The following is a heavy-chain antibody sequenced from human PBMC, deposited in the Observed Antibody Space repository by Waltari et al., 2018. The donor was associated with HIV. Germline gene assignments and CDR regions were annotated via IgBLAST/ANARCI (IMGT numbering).Heavy chain of an antibody. CDR2: MNPNSGNT. CDR3: ARGPPTFGGVIAIDY. Sequence: QVQLVQSGAEVKKPGASVKVSCKASGYTFTSYDIHWVRQATGQGREWMGWMNPNSGNTGYAQKFQGRVTMTRNTSISTAYMELSSLRSEDTAVYYCARGPPTFGGVIAIDYWGQGTLVTVSS. CDR1: GYTFTSYD. D-gene: IGHD3-16*02. V-gene: IGHV1-8*01. J-gene: IGHJ4*02.